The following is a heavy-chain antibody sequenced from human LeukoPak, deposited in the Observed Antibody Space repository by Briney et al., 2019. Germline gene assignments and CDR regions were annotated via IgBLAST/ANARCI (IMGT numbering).Heavy chain of an antibody. CDR3: AKGASSGWLLYWFDP. D-gene: IGHD6-19*01. CDR1: GFTFSDYD. Sequence: GGSLRLSCAASGFTFSDYDVTWVRQAPGRGLEWVTGVSGSGVSTYYADSVKGRFIISRDNSKNTLHLQMNSLRAEDTAVYYCAKGASSGWLLYWFDPWGQGTLVTVSS. CDR2: VSGSGVST. J-gene: IGHJ5*02. V-gene: IGHV3-23*01.